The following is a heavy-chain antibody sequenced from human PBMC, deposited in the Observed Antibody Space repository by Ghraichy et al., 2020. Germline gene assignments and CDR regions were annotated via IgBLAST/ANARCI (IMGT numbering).Heavy chain of an antibody. J-gene: IGHJ4*02. D-gene: IGHD3-22*01. CDR2: IKSKTDGGTT. V-gene: IGHV3-15*07. Sequence: GESLNISCAASGFTFSNAWMNWVRQAPGKGLEWVGRIKSKTDGGTTDYAAPVKGRFTISRDDSKNTLYLQMNSLKTEDTAVYYCTTDTDGSSGYYWSFDYWGQGTLVTVSS. CDR1: GFTFSNAW. CDR3: TTDTDGSSGYYWSFDY.